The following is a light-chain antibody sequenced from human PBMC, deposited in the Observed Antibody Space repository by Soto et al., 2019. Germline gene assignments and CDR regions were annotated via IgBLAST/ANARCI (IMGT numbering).Light chain of an antibody. CDR3: SSHTSSSTLAV. CDR2: DVS. Sequence: QSALTQPASVSGSPGQSITISCTGTSSDFGGYNYVSWYQQHPGKAPKLMVYDVSNRPSGVSNRFSGSKSGNTASLTISGLQAEDEADYYCSSHTSSSTLAVFGTGTKVTVL. CDR1: SSDFGGYNY. V-gene: IGLV2-14*01. J-gene: IGLJ1*01.